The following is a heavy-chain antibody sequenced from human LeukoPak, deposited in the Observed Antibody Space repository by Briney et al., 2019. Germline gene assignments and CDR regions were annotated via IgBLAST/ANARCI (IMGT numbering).Heavy chain of an antibody. V-gene: IGHV3-30-3*01. Sequence: PGGSLRLSCAASGFTFSSYAMHWVRQAPGKGLEWVAVISYDGSNKYYADSVKGRFTISRDNSKNTLYLQMNSLRAEDTAVYYCARDHSGWYYFDYWGQGTLVTVSS. D-gene: IGHD6-19*01. CDR1: GFTFSSYA. CDR2: ISYDGSNK. CDR3: ARDHSGWYYFDY. J-gene: IGHJ4*02.